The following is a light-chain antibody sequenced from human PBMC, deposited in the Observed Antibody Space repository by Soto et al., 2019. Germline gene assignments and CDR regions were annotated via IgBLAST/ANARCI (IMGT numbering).Light chain of an antibody. CDR2: KAS. Sequence: DIQMTQSPSSLSASVGDRITITCRASQIIDTWLAWYQQKPGKAPKLLIYKASSLENEVPSRFSGSGSGTEFTLTISSLQPDDFATYYCQQYETYSPWTFGQGTKVEVK. J-gene: IGKJ1*01. CDR3: QQYETYSPWT. CDR1: QIIDTW. V-gene: IGKV1-5*03.